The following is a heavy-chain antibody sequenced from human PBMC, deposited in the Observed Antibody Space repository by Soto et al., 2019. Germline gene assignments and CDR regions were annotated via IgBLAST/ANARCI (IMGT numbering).Heavy chain of an antibody. CDR1: GFTFSSYW. V-gene: IGHV3-7*01. CDR2: IKQDGSEK. D-gene: IGHD6-6*01. J-gene: IGHJ5*02. Sequence: EVQLVESGGGSVQPGGSLRLSCAASGFTFSSYWMSWVRQAPGKGLKWVANIKQDGSEKYYVDSVKGRFTISRDNAKNSLYLQMNSLRAEDTAVYYCARSIAARLNWFDPWGQGTLVTVSS. CDR3: ARSIAARLNWFDP.